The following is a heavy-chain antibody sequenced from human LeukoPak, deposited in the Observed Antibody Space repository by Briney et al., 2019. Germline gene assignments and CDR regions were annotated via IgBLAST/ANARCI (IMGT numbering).Heavy chain of an antibody. V-gene: IGHV1-46*01. CDR3: ARDEIQAGDIVVVVAAT. Sequence: ASVKVSCKASGYTFTSYYMHWVRQAPGQGLEWMGIINPSGGSTSYAQKFQGRVTMTRDTSTSTVYMELSSLRSEDTAVYYCARDEIQAGDIVVVVAATWGQGTLVTVSS. J-gene: IGHJ4*02. CDR1: GYTFTSYY. CDR2: INPSGGST. D-gene: IGHD2-15*01.